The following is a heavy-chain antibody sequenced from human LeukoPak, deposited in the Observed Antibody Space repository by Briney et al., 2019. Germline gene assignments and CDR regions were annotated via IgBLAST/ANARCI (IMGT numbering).Heavy chain of an antibody. J-gene: IGHJ4*02. CDR2: IIPIFGTA. V-gene: IGHV1-69*13. Sequence: VASVNVSCTASGGTFSSYAISWVRQAPGQGLEWMGGIIPIFGTANYAQKFQGRVTITADESTSTAYMELSSLGSEDTAVYYCARVAYYGDYELGPLDYWGQGTLVTVSS. CDR3: ARVAYYGDYELGPLDY. D-gene: IGHD4-17*01. CDR1: GGTFSSYA.